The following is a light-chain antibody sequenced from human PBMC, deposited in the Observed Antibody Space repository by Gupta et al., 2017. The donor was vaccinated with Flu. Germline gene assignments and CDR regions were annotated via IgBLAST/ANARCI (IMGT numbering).Light chain of an antibody. CDR1: GSNIGAGYD. J-gene: IGLJ3*02. CDR3: QSSGVGMSGIEV. V-gene: IGLV1-40*03. Sequence: TTSCTGSGSNIGAGYDVNWYQQLPGAAPRLLISHENNRPSGVPDRFSGSKYGDSGSLAIAGRQDEDEGYYYCQSSGVGMSGIEVFGGGTKVTGL. CDR2: HEN.